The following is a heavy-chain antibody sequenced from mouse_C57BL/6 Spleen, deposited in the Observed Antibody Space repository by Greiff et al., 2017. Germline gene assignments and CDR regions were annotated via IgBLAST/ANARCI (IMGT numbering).Heavy chain of an antibody. CDR3: ARDAGYRDAWFAY. D-gene: IGHD2-2*01. J-gene: IGHJ3*01. V-gene: IGHV1-82*01. CDR1: GYAFSSSW. Sequence: QVQLQQSGPELVKPGASVKISCKASGYAFSSSWMNWVKQRPGKGLEWIGRIYPGDGDTNYNGKFKGKATLTADKSSSTAYMQLSSLTSEDSAVYYCARDAGYRDAWFAYWGQGTLVTVSA. CDR2: IYPGDGDT.